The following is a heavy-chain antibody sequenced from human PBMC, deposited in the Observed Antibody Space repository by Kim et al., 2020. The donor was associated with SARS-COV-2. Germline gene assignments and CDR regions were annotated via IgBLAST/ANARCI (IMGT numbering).Heavy chain of an antibody. J-gene: IGHJ4*02. CDR3: ARPWRGTIDY. Sequence: DTGDSPSFQGQVTITADKSISTAYLQWSSLKASDTAMYYCARPWRGTIDYWGQGTLVTVSS. V-gene: IGHV5-51*01. D-gene: IGHD2-8*01. CDR2: DT.